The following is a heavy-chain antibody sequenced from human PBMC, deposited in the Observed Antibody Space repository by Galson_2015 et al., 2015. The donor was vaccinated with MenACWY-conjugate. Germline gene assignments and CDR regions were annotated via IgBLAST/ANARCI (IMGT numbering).Heavy chain of an antibody. J-gene: IGHJ3*02. Sequence: SLRLSCAASGFTFSSYWMSWVRQAPGKGLEWVANIKQDGSEKYYVDSEKGRFTISRDNAKNSLYLQMNSLRAEDTAVYYCARESYYDSSGYLDAFDIWGQGTMVTVSS. V-gene: IGHV3-7*03. CDR1: GFTFSSYW. D-gene: IGHD3-22*01. CDR3: ARESYYDSSGYLDAFDI. CDR2: IKQDGSEK.